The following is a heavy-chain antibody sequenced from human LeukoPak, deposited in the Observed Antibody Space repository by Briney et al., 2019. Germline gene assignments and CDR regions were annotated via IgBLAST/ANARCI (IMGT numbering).Heavy chain of an antibody. D-gene: IGHD2-2*01. CDR2: IWYDGSNK. CDR3: ARSGIVVVPAALDY. V-gene: IGHV3-33*01. Sequence: GGSLRLSCAASGFTFSSYGMHWVRQAPGKGLEWVAVIWYDGSNKYYPYPENGRFTLSRGNSKSSLYMQMNSRRAEDTAVYYCARSGIVVVPAALDYWGQGTLVTVSS. J-gene: IGHJ4*02. CDR1: GFTFSSYG.